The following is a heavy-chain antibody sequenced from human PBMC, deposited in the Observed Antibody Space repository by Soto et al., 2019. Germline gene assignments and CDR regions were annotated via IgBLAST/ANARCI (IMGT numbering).Heavy chain of an antibody. V-gene: IGHV3-73*01. J-gene: IGHJ3*02. Sequence: GGSLRLSCAASGFTFSGSAMHWVRQASGKGLEWVGRIRSKANSYATAYAASVKGRFTISRDDSKNTAYLQMNSLKTEDTAVYYCTRLHSSGWNLYDAFDIWGQGTMVTVSS. CDR3: TRLHSSGWNLYDAFDI. CDR2: IRSKANSYAT. CDR1: GFTFSGSA. D-gene: IGHD6-19*01.